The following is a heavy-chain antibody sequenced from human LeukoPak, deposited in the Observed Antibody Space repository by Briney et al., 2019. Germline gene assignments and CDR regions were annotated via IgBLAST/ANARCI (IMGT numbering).Heavy chain of an antibody. Sequence: SETLSLTCTVSGGAISSYYWSWIRQPPGKGLEWIGYIYYSGTTNYNPSLKSRVSISVDTSKNQFSLKLRSVTAADTAVYYCATTGRGMDVWNQGTTVTVSS. J-gene: IGHJ6*02. CDR1: GGAISSYY. D-gene: IGHD1-14*01. V-gene: IGHV4-59*12. CDR2: IYYSGTT. CDR3: ATTGRGMDV.